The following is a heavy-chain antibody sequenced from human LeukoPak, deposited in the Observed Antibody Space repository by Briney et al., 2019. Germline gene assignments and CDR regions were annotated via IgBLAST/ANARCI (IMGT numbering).Heavy chain of an antibody. D-gene: IGHD4-17*01. Sequence: ASVKVSCKASGYTFTGYYMHWVRQAPGQGLEWMGWINPNSGGTNYAQKFQGWVTMTRDTSISTAYMELSRLRSDDTAVYYCARIIIRSPYYYYYYMDVWGKGTTVTVSS. V-gene: IGHV1-2*04. CDR2: INPNSGGT. CDR3: ARIIIRSPYYYYYYMDV. CDR1: GYTFTGYY. J-gene: IGHJ6*03.